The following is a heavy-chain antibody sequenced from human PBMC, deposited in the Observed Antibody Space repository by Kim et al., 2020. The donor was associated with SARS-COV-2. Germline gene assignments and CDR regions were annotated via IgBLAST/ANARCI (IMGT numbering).Heavy chain of an antibody. Sequence: SENLSLTCTVSGGSISSSSYYWGWIRQPPGKGLEWIGSIYYSGSTYYNPSLKSRVTISVDTSKNQFSLKLSSVTAADTAVYYCAPLPGQQLKNWFDPWGQGTLVTVSS. CDR3: APLPGQQLKNWFDP. CDR2: IYYSGST. CDR1: GGSISSSSYY. J-gene: IGHJ5*02. V-gene: IGHV4-39*01. D-gene: IGHD6-13*01.